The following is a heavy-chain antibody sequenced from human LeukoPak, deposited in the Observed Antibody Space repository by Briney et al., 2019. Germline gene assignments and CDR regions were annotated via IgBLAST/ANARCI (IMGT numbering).Heavy chain of an antibody. V-gene: IGHV1-18*04. J-gene: IGHJ6*04. CDR2: ISAYNGNT. Sequence: ASVKVSCKASGYTFTSYGISWVRQAPGQGLEWMGWISAYNGNTNYAQKLQGRVTMTTDTSTSTAYMELRSLRSDDTAVYYCAIAPALLLWFGELLHYGMDVWGKGTTVTVSS. D-gene: IGHD3-10*01. CDR1: GYTFTSYG. CDR3: AIAPALLLWFGELLHYGMDV.